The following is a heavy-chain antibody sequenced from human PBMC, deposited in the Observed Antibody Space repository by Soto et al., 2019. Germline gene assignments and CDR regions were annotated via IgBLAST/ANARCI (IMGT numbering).Heavy chain of an antibody. CDR3: ARIRRDGSDATMNFDY. CDR2: IIPILGIA. J-gene: IGHJ4*02. D-gene: IGHD5-12*01. Sequence: QVQLVQSGAEVKKPGSSVKVSCKASGGTFSSYTISWVRQAPGQGLEWMGRIIPILGIANYAQKFQGRLTNTTDTSKSKAYMELSSLRSENTGVYYCARIRRDGSDATMNFDYWGKGTLVTVSS. CDR1: GGTFSSYT. V-gene: IGHV1-69*02.